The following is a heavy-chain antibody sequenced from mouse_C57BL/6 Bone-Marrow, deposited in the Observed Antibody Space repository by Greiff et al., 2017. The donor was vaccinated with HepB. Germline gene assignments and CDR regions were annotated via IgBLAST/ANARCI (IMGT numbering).Heavy chain of an antibody. V-gene: IGHV1-15*01. Sequence: VQLQQSGAELVRPGASVTLSCKASGYTFTDYELPWVKQTPVHGLEWIGAIDPETGGTAYNQKFKGTAILTADKSSSTAYMELRSLTSADSAVYYCTDYSNYSGFAYWGQGTLVTVSA. CDR1: GYTFTDYE. J-gene: IGHJ3*01. CDR3: TDYSNYSGFAY. CDR2: IDPETGGT. D-gene: IGHD2-5*01.